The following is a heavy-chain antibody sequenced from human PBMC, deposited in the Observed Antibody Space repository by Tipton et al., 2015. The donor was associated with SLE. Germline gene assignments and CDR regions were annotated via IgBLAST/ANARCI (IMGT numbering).Heavy chain of an antibody. Sequence: TLSLTCTVSGGSIIRSSYYWGWIRQPPGKGLEWIASVYSSGSRYYNPSLKSRVTISIDTSQNQVTLKLNSVTAADTAVHYCVKMRHYDENGGVAFDIWGQGTLVIVSS. D-gene: IGHD3-16*01. CDR1: GGSIIRSSYY. CDR2: VYSSGSR. J-gene: IGHJ3*02. V-gene: IGHV4-39*06. CDR3: VKMRHYDENGGVAFDI.